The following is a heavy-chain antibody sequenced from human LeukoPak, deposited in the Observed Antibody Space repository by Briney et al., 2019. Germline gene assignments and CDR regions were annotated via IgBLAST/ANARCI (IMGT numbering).Heavy chain of an antibody. CDR1: GFTFSSSA. V-gene: IGHV3-23*01. CDR2: ISNNGGYT. D-gene: IGHD1-26*01. J-gene: IGHJ1*01. CDR3: AREASGSYFHN. Sequence: QSGGSLRLSCAASGFTFSSSAMSWVRQAPGKGLEWVSAISNNGGYTYYADSVQGRFTISRDNSKSTLCLQMNSLRAEDTAVYYCAREASGSYFHNWGQGTLVTVSS.